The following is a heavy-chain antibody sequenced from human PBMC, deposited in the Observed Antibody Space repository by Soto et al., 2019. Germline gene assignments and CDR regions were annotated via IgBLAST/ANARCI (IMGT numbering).Heavy chain of an antibody. CDR2: IYYSGST. V-gene: IGHV4-59*01. D-gene: IGHD3-22*01. CDR3: ARGPYYYDSSGYYFDY. CDR1: GGSISSYY. Sequence: SETLSLTCTVSGGSISSYYWSWIRQPPGKGLEWIGYIYYSGSTNYNPSLKSRVTISVDTSKNQFSLKLSSVTAADTAVYYCARGPYYYDSSGYYFDYWGQGTLVTVSS. J-gene: IGHJ4*02.